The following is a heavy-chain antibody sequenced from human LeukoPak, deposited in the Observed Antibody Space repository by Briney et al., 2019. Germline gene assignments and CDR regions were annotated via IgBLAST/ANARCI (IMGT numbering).Heavy chain of an antibody. Sequence: SETLSLTCSVSGGSISGGSISGYHWSWIRQPPGKGLELIAYMHYSGTTHYNPSLKSRVSISVDTSRKQISLELTSVTAADTAVYYCARDGSGSSNYFDYWGQGTLVTVSS. CDR3: ARDGSGSSNYFDY. CDR1: GGSISGGSISGYH. V-gene: IGHV4-61*08. J-gene: IGHJ4*02. D-gene: IGHD3-10*01. CDR2: MHYSGTT.